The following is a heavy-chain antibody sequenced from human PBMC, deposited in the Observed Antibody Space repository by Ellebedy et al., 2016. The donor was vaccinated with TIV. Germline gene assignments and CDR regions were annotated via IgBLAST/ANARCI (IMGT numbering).Heavy chain of an antibody. V-gene: IGHV3-66*01. CDR1: GFTVSSNY. CDR2: IYSGGST. CDR3: ARDVATIPLMVSGYGMDV. Sequence: GESLKISCAASGFTVSSNYMSWVRQAPGKGLEWVSVIYSGGSTYYADSVKGRFTISRDNSKNTLYLQMNSLRAEDTAIYYCARDVATIPLMVSGYGMDVWGQGTTVTVSS. J-gene: IGHJ6*02. D-gene: IGHD2-8*01.